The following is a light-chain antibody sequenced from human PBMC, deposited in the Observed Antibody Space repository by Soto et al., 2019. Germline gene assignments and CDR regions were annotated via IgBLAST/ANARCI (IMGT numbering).Light chain of an antibody. V-gene: IGKV3-11*01. CDR2: DTS. CDR3: QQRVHWPPLT. Sequence: EVVLTQSPATLSLSPGERATLSCRASQSISGYLAWYQQKPGQALRLLIYDTSNRATGIPARFSGSGSGTDFTLTISSLEPEDFAVYYCQQRVHWPPLTFGGGTKVEIK. J-gene: IGKJ4*01. CDR1: QSISGY.